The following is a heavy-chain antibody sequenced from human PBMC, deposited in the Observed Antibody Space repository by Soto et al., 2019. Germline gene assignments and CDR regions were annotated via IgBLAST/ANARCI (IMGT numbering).Heavy chain of an antibody. CDR3: AKDHGMDV. J-gene: IGHJ6*02. CDR1: GFTFSDYA. Sequence: GGSLRLSCVASGFTFSDYAMAWVRQSPGKGLEWVSSISGSGGSTYYADSVKGRFTISRDNSKNTVFLQMSSLRAEDTAVYYCAKDHGMDVWGQGATVTVSS. CDR2: ISGSGGST. V-gene: IGHV3-23*01.